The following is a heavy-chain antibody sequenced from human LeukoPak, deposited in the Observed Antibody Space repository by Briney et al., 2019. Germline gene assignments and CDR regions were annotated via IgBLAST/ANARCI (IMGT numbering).Heavy chain of an antibody. CDR2: ISGSGGST. V-gene: IGHV3-23*01. CDR3: ASWNNWNDDWFDY. J-gene: IGHJ4*02. Sequence: PGGSLRLSCAASGFTFSSYGMSWVRQAPGKGLEWVSAISGSGGSTYYADSVKGRFTISRDNAKNTLYLQMNSLRAEDTAVYYCASWNNWNDDWFDYWGQGTLVTVSS. CDR1: GFTFSSYG. D-gene: IGHD1-1*01.